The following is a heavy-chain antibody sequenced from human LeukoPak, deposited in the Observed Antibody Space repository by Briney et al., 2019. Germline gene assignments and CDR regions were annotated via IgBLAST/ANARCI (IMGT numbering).Heavy chain of an antibody. CDR2: ITHSGST. Sequence: PSETLSLTCAVYGGSFSGYYWSWLRQPPGKGLEWIGEITHSGSTNYNPSLKSRVTISVDTSKNQFSLKLSSVTAADTAVYYCARPLGIAAAGILLDAFDIWGQGTMVTVSS. D-gene: IGHD6-13*01. CDR1: GGSFSGYY. V-gene: IGHV4-34*01. J-gene: IGHJ3*02. CDR3: ARPLGIAAAGILLDAFDI.